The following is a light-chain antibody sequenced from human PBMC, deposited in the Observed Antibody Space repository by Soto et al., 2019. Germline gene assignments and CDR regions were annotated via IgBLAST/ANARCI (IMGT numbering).Light chain of an antibody. CDR1: SSNIGAGYD. J-gene: IGLJ3*02. CDR2: GNS. Sequence: QSVLTQPPSVSGAPGQRVTISCTGSSSNIGAGYDVHWYQQLPGTAPKLPIYGNSNRPSGVPDRLSGSKSGTSASLAITGLQAEDEADYYCQSYDSSLSNWVFGGGTKLTVL. CDR3: QSYDSSLSNWV. V-gene: IGLV1-40*01.